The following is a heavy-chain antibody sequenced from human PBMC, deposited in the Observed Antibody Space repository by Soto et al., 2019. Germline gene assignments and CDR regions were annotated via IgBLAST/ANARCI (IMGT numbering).Heavy chain of an antibody. J-gene: IGHJ5*02. V-gene: IGHV3-30-3*01. CDR3: ASSFNQGYWFDP. CDR2: ISYDGSNK. CDR1: GFTFSSYA. Sequence: GGSLRLSCAASGFTFSSYAMHWVRQAPGKGLEWVAVISYDGSNKYYADSVKGRFTISRDNSKNTLYLQMNSLRAEDTAVYYCASSFNQGYWFDPWGQGTLVTVSS.